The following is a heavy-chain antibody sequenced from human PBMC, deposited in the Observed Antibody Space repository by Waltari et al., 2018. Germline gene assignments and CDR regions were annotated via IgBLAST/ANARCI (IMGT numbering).Heavy chain of an antibody. CDR3: ARVGGYYYYMDV. CDR1: GGSISSHY. V-gene: IGHV4-59*11. Sequence: QVQLQESGPGLVKPSETLSLTCTVSGGSISSHYWSWIRQPPGKGLEWIWYIYYSGSTNYNPSLKSRVTISVDTSKNQFSLKLSSVTAADTAVYYCARVGGYYYYMDVWGKGTTVTVSS. J-gene: IGHJ6*03. CDR2: IYYSGST. D-gene: IGHD3-10*01.